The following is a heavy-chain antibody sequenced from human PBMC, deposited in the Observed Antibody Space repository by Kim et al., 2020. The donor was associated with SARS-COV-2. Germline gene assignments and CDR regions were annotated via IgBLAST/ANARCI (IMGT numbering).Heavy chain of an antibody. J-gene: IGHJ6*02. CDR1: GGSISSYY. CDR3: ARDRRYGDYGEYYYYGMDV. V-gene: IGHV4-59*01. D-gene: IGHD4-17*01. CDR2: IYYSGST. Sequence: SETLSLTCTVSGGSISSYYWSWIRQPPGKGLEWIGYIYYSGSTNYNPSLKSRVTISVDTSKNQFSLKLSSVTAADTAVYYCARDRRYGDYGEYYYYGMDVWGQGTTVTVSS.